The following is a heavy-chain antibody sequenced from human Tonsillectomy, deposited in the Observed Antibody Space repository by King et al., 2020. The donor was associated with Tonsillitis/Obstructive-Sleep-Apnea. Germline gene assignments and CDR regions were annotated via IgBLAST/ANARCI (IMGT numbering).Heavy chain of an antibody. V-gene: IGHV5-10-1*01. D-gene: IGHD3-10*01. Sequence: EGQLVQSGAEVKKPGESLRISCKGSGYSFTSYWISWVRQMPGKGLEWMGRIDPSDSYTNYSPSFQGHVSISADKSISTAYLQWSSLKASDTAMYYCAGMTEVQGVITDNWFDPWGQGTLVTVSS. CDR2: IDPSDSYT. CDR3: AGMTEVQGVITDNWFDP. J-gene: IGHJ5*02. CDR1: GYSFTSYW.